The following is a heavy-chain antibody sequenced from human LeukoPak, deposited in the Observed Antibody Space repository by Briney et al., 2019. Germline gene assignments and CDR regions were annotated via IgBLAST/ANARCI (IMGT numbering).Heavy chain of an antibody. CDR1: GFTVSTNY. D-gene: IGHD3-22*01. V-gene: IGHV3-53*01. CDR3: AKGRDYYDSSGYYENDY. J-gene: IGHJ4*02. Sequence: GGSLRLSCAASGFTVSTNYMSWVRQAPGKGLEWVSIIYSSGSTYYADSVKGRFTISRDNSKNTLYLQMNSLRAEDTAVYYCAKGRDYYDSSGYYENDYWGQGTLVTVSS. CDR2: IYSSGST.